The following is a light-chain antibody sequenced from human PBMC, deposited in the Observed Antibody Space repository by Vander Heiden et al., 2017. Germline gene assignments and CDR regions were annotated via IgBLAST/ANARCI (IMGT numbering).Light chain of an antibody. Sequence: SYELTQPPSVSVSPGQTARITCPGDALPKQYAYWYQQKPGQAPVLVIYKDSERPSGIPERFSGSSSGTTVTLTIGGVQAEDEADYYCQSADSSGTYWVFGGGTKLTVL. V-gene: IGLV3-25*03. J-gene: IGLJ3*02. CDR2: KDS. CDR1: ALPKQY. CDR3: QSADSSGTYWV.